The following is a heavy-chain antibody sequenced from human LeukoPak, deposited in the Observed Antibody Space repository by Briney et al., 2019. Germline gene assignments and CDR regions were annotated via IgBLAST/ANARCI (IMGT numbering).Heavy chain of an antibody. J-gene: IGHJ4*02. V-gene: IGHV1-46*01. CDR2: INPSGGST. CDR3: ARSGSGYDFDL. Sequence: ASVKVSCKASGYTFTRYYIHWVRQAPGQGLEWMGIINPSGGSTSYAQKFQGRVTMTRGTSTSTVYMELSSLRSEDTAVYYCARSGSGYDFDLWGQGTLVTVSS. CDR1: GYTFTRYY. D-gene: IGHD5-12*01.